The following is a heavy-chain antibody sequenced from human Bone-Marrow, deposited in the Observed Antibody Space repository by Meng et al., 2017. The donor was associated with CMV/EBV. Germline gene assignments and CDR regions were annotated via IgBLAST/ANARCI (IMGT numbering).Heavy chain of an antibody. V-gene: IGHV6-1*01. CDR1: GDSVSSNSAA. CDR2: TYYRSKWYN. J-gene: IGHJ4*02. CDR3: ARVGWFGDLLYFDD. Sequence: SETLSLTCAISGDSVSSNSAAWNWIRQSPSRGLEWLGRTYYRSKWYNGYAVSVKSRITINPDTSKNQFSLKLSSVTAADTAVYYCARVGWFGDLLYFDDWGQGTLVTVSS. D-gene: IGHD3-10*01.